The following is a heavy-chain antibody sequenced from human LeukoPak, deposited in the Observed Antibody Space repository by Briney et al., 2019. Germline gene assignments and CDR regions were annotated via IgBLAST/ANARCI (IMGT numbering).Heavy chain of an antibody. V-gene: IGHV3-48*01. J-gene: IGHJ3*02. CDR2: ISSSSSTI. Sequence: GGSLRLSCAASGFTFSSYSMNWVRQAPGKGLEWVSYISSSSSTIYYADSVKGRFTISRDNAKNSLYLQMNSLRAEDTAVYYCARSLDPMICAFDIWGQGTMVTVSS. CDR1: GFTFSSYS. D-gene: IGHD3-22*01. CDR3: ARSLDPMICAFDI.